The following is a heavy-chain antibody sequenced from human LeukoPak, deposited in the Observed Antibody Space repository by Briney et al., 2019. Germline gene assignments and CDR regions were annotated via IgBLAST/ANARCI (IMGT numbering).Heavy chain of an antibody. CDR2: ISGSAHKI. V-gene: IGHV3-23*01. D-gene: IGHD5-18*01. J-gene: IGHJ4*02. CDR3: AGRLTGYSSGYIH. CDR1: GFPFSSYT. Sequence: PGGSLRLSCAASGFPFSSYTLSWVRQAPGKGLEWVSVISGSAHKIRYADSVKGRFTISRDNSENIVYLQMNNLRVEDTAVYYCAGRLTGYSSGYIHWGQGTLVTVSS.